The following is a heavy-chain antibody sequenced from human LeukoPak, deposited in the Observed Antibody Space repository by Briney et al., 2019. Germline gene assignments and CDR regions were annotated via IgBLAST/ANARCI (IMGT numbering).Heavy chain of an antibody. CDR1: GFTFDDYA. J-gene: IGHJ6*02. CDR2: ISWNSGSI. CDR3: ARGAVTTDYYYYGMDV. V-gene: IGHV3-9*01. Sequence: GGSLRLSCAASGFTFDDYAMHWVRQAPGKGLEWVSGISWNSGSIGYADSVKGRFTISRDNAKNSLYLQMNSLRAEDTAVYYCARGAVTTDYYYYGMDVWGQGTTVTVSS. D-gene: IGHD4-17*01.